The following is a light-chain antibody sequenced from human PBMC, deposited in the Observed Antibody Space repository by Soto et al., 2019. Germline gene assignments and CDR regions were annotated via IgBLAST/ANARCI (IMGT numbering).Light chain of an antibody. V-gene: IGKV3-20*01. CDR1: QSVSSSY. CDR2: AVS. CDR3: QQFGSSTWT. J-gene: IGKJ1*01. Sequence: EIVLTQSPGTLSLSPGERATLSCRASQSVSSSYLAWYQQKPGQAPRLLIYAVSSRATGIPDRFSGSGSGTDFTLTISRLEPADFALYYCQQFGSSTWTFGQGTKVEIK.